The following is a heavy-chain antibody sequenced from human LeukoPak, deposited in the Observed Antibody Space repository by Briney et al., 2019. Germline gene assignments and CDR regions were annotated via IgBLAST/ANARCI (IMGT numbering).Heavy chain of an antibody. CDR2: IYTSGSYWST. J-gene: IGHJ4*02. CDR3: ARRNQLLWFGESSPYFDY. CDR1: GGSITNYY. D-gene: IGHD3-10*01. V-gene: IGHV4-4*07. Sequence: SETLSLTCTVSGGSITNYYWSWIRQPAGKGLEWIGHIYTSGSYWSTTYNPSLKSRVTMSIDTSKNQFSLKLTSVTAADTAVYYCARRNQLLWFGESSPYFDYWGQGTLVTVSS.